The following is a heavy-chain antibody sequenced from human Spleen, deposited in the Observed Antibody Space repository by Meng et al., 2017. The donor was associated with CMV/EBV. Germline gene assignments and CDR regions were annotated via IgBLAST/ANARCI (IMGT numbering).Heavy chain of an antibody. CDR3: ARQYYYDSSGYFNYYYYGMDV. D-gene: IGHD3-22*01. J-gene: IGHJ6*02. V-gene: IGHV3-7*01. Sequence: NSNSYYWGWVRQPPGKGLEWVANIKQDGSEKYYVDSVKGRFTISRDNAKNSLYLQMNSLRAEDTAVYYCARQYYYDSSGYFNYYYYGMDVWGQGTTVTVSS. CDR2: IKQDGSEK. CDR1: NSNSYY.